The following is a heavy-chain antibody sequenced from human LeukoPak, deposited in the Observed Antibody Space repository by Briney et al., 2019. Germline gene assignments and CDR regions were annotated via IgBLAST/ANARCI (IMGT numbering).Heavy chain of an antibody. V-gene: IGHV4-4*02. J-gene: IGHJ4*02. CDR1: GDSISSRNW. Sequence: PSETLSLTCAVSGDSISSRNWWNWVRQPTGKGLDWIGEISHGGSTKYNPSLKNRVTISKDNSKNEFSLKLNSVTAADTAVYYCARSAGWWSLDYWGQGALVTVSA. CDR2: ISHGGST. D-gene: IGHD2-8*02. CDR3: ARSAGWWSLDY.